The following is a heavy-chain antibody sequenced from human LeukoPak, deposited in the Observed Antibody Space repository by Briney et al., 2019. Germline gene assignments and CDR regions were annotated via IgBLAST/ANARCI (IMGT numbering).Heavy chain of an antibody. V-gene: IGHV4-38-2*02. J-gene: IGHJ4*02. Sequence: SETLSLTCTVSGYSISSGHYWGWIRQPPGKGLEWVGSIFHSGSTYYNPSLKTRVTISVDTSKNQFSLNLNSVTAADTAVYYCARVLVGAKYKLDYCGQGTLVTVSS. D-gene: IGHD1-26*01. CDR2: IFHSGST. CDR3: ARVLVGAKYKLDY. CDR1: GYSISSGHY.